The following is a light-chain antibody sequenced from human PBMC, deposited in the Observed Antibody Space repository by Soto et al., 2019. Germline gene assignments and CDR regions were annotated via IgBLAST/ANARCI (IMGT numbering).Light chain of an antibody. J-gene: IGLJ2*01. Sequence: QSALTQPASVSGSPGRSITISCTGTSSDVGGYNYVSWYQQHPGKAPKLMIYDVSNRPSGVSNRFSGSKSGNTASLTISGLQAEDEADYYCSSYTSSSTVLLGGGTKLTVL. CDR1: SSDVGGYNY. CDR2: DVS. V-gene: IGLV2-14*01. CDR3: SSYTSSSTVL.